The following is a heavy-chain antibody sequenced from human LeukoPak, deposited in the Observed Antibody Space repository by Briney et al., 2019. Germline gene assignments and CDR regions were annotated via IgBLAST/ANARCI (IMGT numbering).Heavy chain of an antibody. V-gene: IGHV4-59*01. CDR2: IYYSGST. CDR3: ARRSAGCSGGSCYSGFDY. CDR1: GGSISSYY. Sequence: PSETLSLTCTVSGGSISSYYWSWIRQPPGKGLEWIGYIYYSGSTNYNPSLKSRVTTSVDTSKNQFSLKLSSVTAADTAVYYCARRSAGCSGGSCYSGFDYWGQGTLVTVSS. J-gene: IGHJ4*02. D-gene: IGHD2-15*01.